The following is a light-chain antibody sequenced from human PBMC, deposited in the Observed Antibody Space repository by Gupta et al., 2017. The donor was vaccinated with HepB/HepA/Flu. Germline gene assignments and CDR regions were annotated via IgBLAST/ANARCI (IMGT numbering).Light chain of an antibody. V-gene: IGLV1-51*02. J-gene: IGLJ1*01. CDR2: ENN. Sequence: QSVLTQPPSVSAAPGQKVTISCSGSSSNIGSNFVSWYQQLPGTAPKLLIYENNKRRSGVPARFSGSKSGASATLGITALQTGEEAAYYYETWENNPNAGGVFGTGTKVTVL. CDR3: ETWENNPNAGGV. CDR1: SSNIGSNF.